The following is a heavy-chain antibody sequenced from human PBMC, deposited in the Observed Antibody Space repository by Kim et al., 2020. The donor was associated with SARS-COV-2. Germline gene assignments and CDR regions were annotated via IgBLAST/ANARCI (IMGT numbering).Heavy chain of an antibody. D-gene: IGHD5-18*01. V-gene: IGHV4-34*01. CDR2: INHSGST. CDR3: ARGWIQLWSFDY. J-gene: IGHJ4*02. CDR1: GGSFSGYY. Sequence: SETLSLTCAVYGGSFSGYYWSWIRQPPGKGLEWIGEINHSGSTNYNPSLKSRVTISVDTSKNQFSLKLSSVTAADTAVYYCARGWIQLWSFDYWGQGTLVTVSS.